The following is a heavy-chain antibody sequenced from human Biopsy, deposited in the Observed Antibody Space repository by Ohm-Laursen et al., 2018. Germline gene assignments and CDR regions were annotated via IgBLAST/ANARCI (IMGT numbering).Heavy chain of an antibody. J-gene: IGHJ1*01. CDR2: ISYTGYT. D-gene: IGHD4-23*01. CDR3: ARGSNEYGGLYFPH. Sequence: SQTLSLTCAVYNVSFSSFYWSWIRQPPGKGLEWIGHISYTGYTSYKSSLKSRVTISLGTSRKHFSLRLTSLAAADTAVYYCARGSNEYGGLYFPHWGQGTLVTVSS. CDR1: NVSFSSFY. V-gene: IGHV4-59*01.